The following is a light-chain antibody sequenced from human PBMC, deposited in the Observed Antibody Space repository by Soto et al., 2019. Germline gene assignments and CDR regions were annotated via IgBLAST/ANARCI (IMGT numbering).Light chain of an antibody. Sequence: DIQMTQSPSSLSASVGDRVTITCRASQSISSYLNWYQQKPGKAPKLLIYAASSLQSGVPSRFRGSRSGTEFTLTVSSLQPEDFATYYCLQSYNAPFTFGPGTKVD. J-gene: IGKJ3*01. CDR3: LQSYNAPFT. CDR2: AAS. V-gene: IGKV1-39*01. CDR1: QSISSY.